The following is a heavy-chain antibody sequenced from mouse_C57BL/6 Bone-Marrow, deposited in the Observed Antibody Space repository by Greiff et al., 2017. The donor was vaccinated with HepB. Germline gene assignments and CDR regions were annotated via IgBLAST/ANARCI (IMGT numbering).Heavy chain of an antibody. D-gene: IGHD2-2*01. CDR1: GFTFSSYA. J-gene: IGHJ1*03. CDR3: ARDYGYDVDWYFDV. CDR2: ISDGGSYT. Sequence: EVQLVESGGGLVKPGGSLKLSCAASGFTFSSYAMSWVRQTPEKRLEWVATISDGGSYTYYPDNVKGRFTISRDNAKNNLYLQMSHLKSEDTAMYYCARDYGYDVDWYFDVWGTGTTVTVSS. V-gene: IGHV5-4*01.